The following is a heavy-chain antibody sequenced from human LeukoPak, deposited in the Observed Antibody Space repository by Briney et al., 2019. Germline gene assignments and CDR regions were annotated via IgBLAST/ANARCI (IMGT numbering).Heavy chain of an antibody. D-gene: IGHD3-22*01. CDR3: ASGGSGYSFDY. CDR1: GFTRSSNY. Sequence: GGSLRLSCAASGFTRSSNYMSWVRQAPGKGLEWVSVIYSGGSTYYADSVKGRFTISRDNSKNTLYLQMNSLRAEDTAVYYCASGGSGYSFDYWGQGTLVTVSS. V-gene: IGHV3-53*01. CDR2: IYSGGST. J-gene: IGHJ4*02.